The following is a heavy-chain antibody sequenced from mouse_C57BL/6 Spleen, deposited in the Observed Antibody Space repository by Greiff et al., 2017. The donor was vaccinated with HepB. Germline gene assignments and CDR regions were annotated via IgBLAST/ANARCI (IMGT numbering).Heavy chain of an antibody. CDR3: ASNYGSSYYWYFDV. D-gene: IGHD1-1*01. J-gene: IGHJ1*03. CDR2: ISSGSSTI. V-gene: IGHV5-17*01. Sequence: EVQLVESGGGLVKPGGSLKLSCAASGFTFSDYGMHWVRQAPEKGLEWVAYISSGSSTIYYADTVKGRFTISRDNAKNTLFLQMTSLRSEDTSMYYCASNYGSSYYWYFDVWGTGTTVTVSS. CDR1: GFTFSDYG.